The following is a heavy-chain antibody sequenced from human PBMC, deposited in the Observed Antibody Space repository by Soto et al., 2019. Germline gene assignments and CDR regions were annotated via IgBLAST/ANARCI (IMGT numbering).Heavy chain of an antibody. J-gene: IGHJ6*02. Sequence: PSETLSLTCTVSGGSLSSSIYYWGWHRKPPGKGLEWIGSIYYSGSTYYNPSLKSRVTISVDTSKNQFSLKLSSVTAADTAVYYCARATGYYNPLYYYYGMDVWGQGTTVTVSS. CDR2: IYYSGST. CDR1: GGSLSSSIYY. V-gene: IGHV4-39*01. CDR3: ARATGYYNPLYYYYGMDV. D-gene: IGHD3-9*01.